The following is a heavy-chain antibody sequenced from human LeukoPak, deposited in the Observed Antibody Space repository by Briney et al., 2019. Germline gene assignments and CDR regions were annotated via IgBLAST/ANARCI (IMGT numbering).Heavy chain of an antibody. CDR3: ASLTTVTGFDY. CDR1: GGSISSGGYS. CDR2: IYHSGST. J-gene: IGHJ4*02. D-gene: IGHD4-17*01. V-gene: IGHV4-30-2*01. Sequence: PSQTLSLTCAVSGGSISSGGYSWSWIRQPPGKGLEWNGYIYHSGSTYYNPSLKSRVTISVDRSKNQFSLKLSSVTAADTAVYYCASLTTVTGFDYWGQGTLVTVSS.